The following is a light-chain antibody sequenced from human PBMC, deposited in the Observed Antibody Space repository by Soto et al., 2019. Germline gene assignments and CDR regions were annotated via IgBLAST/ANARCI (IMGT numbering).Light chain of an antibody. J-gene: IGKJ1*01. Sequence: EIVLTQSPGTLSLSPGDRATLSCRASQSVNSNYLAWYQRKPGQAPRLLIYGASNRATDIPYRFSASGSGTAFPLTIPRLEAEDFAVYYCQQYDSTPPTFGQGTKVEVK. CDR3: QQYDSTPPT. CDR1: QSVNSNY. V-gene: IGKV3-20*01. CDR2: GAS.